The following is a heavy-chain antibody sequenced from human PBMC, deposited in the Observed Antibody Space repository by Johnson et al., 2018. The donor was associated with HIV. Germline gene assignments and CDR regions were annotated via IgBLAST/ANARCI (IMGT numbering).Heavy chain of an antibody. D-gene: IGHD6-19*01. Sequence: QVQLVESGGGVVRPGGSLRLSCAASGFTFSSYAMHWVRQAPGKGLQWVAVIWYDGTNKYYVDSVKGRFTISRDNSKNTLFLQMNSLRAEDTAIYYCASGENSGWSRVWGQGTMVTVSS. J-gene: IGHJ3*01. CDR1: GFTFSSYA. CDR3: ASGENSGWSRV. V-gene: IGHV3-33*08. CDR2: IWYDGTNK.